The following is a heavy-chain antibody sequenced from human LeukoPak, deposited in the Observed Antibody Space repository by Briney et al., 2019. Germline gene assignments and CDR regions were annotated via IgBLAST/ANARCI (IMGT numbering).Heavy chain of an antibody. D-gene: IGHD3-9*01. V-gene: IGHV4-39*01. CDR3: ARHAGIRYFDWFFDY. Sequence: SETLSLTCTVSGGSISSSSYYWGWIRQPPGKGLERIGSIYYSGSTYYNPSLKSRVTISVDTSKNQFSLKLSSVTAADTAVYYCARHAGIRYFDWFFDYWGQGTLVTVSS. J-gene: IGHJ4*02. CDR1: GGSISSSSYY. CDR2: IYYSGST.